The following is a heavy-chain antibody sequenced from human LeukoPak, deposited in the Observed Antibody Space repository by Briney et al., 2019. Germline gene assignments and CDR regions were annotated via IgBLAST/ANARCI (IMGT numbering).Heavy chain of an antibody. CDR3: ARYGKDPRSSGYDSIFQPPDFDYYYYGMDV. CDR2: INHSGST. Sequence: RSSETLSLTCAVYGGSFSGYYWSWIRQPPGKGLEWIGEINHSGSTNYNPSLKSRVTISVDTSKNQFSLKLSSVTAADTAVYYCARYGKDPRSSGYDSIFQPPDFDYYYYGMDVWGQGTTVTVSS. J-gene: IGHJ6*02. V-gene: IGHV4-34*01. D-gene: IGHD5-12*01. CDR1: GGSFSGYY.